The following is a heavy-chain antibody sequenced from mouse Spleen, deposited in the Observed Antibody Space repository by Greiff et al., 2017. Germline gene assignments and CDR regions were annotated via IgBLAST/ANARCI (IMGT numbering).Heavy chain of an antibody. J-gene: IGHJ2*01. D-gene: IGHD4-1*01. Sequence: VQLQESGAELVKPGASVKLSCKASGYTFTSYWMHWVKQRPGQGLEWIGEIDPSDSYTNYNQKFKGKATLTVDKSSSTAYMQLSSLTSEDSAVYYCASLTGTGPYFDYWGQGTTLTVSS. CDR2: IDPSDSYT. V-gene: IGHV1-69*02. CDR1: GYTFTSYW. CDR3: ASLTGTGPYFDY.